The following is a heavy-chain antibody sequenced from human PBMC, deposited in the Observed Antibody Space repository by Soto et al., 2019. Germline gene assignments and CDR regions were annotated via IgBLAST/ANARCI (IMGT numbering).Heavy chain of an antibody. Sequence: SETLSLTCTVSGGSISSYYWSWIRQPPGKGLEWIGYIYYSGSTNYNPSLKSRVTISVDTSKNQFSLKLSSVTGADTAVYYCASGGGSSYYGMDVWGQGTTVTVSS. CDR3: ASGGGSSYYGMDV. V-gene: IGHV4-59*01. CDR1: GGSISSYY. J-gene: IGHJ6*02. D-gene: IGHD3-16*01. CDR2: IYYSGST.